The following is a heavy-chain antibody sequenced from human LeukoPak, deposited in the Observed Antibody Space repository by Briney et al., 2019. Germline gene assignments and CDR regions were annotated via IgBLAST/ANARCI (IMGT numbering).Heavy chain of an antibody. Sequence: GGSLRLSCAASGFTFSSYAMSWVRQAPGKGLEWVSAISGSGGSTYYADSVKGRFTISRDNSKNTLYLQMNSLRAEDTAVYYCARGGSSGYEPFDYWGQGTLVTVSS. CDR2: ISGSGGST. J-gene: IGHJ4*02. D-gene: IGHD5-12*01. CDR1: GFTFSSYA. CDR3: ARGGSSGYEPFDY. V-gene: IGHV3-23*01.